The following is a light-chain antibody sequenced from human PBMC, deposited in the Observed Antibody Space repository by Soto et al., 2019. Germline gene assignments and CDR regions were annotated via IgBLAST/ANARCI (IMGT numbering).Light chain of an antibody. V-gene: IGLV2-11*02. CDR2: DVS. CDR1: STDVGGYNY. CDR3: CSYAGSYTYV. Sequence: QSALTQLRSVSGSRGQSVTISCTGTSTDVGGYNYVSWYQQHPGKVPKLILYDVSKRPSGVPDRFSGSKSGNTASLTISGLQAEDEADYYCCSYAGSYTYVFGPGTKVTVL. J-gene: IGLJ1*01.